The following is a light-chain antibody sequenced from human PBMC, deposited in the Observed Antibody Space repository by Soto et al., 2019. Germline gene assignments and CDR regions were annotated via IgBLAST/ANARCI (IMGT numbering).Light chain of an antibody. CDR2: AVS. Sequence: QSVLTQPASVSGSPGQSITISCTGTSSDVGLYDYVSWYQQHPGKAPQLMIYAVSNRPSGVSNRFSASKSGNTASLFISGLQAEDEADYYCSSYTSGSDYVFGYGKKVTV. CDR1: SSDVGLYDY. J-gene: IGLJ1*01. V-gene: IGLV2-14*01. CDR3: SSYTSGSDYV.